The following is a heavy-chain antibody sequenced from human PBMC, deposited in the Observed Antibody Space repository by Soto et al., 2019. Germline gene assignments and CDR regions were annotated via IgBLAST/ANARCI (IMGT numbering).Heavy chain of an antibody. Sequence: SSDTLSLTCTVSGDSVTSYYWSWIRQPPGKGLEWIGYIYYTETTNYNPSLKSRVTISVDTSKNQFSLKLSSVTAADTAVYYCARVNRSGWLRWFDPWGRGTLVTVS. CDR3: ARVNRSGWLRWFDP. V-gene: IGHV4-59*02. CDR1: GDSVTSYY. J-gene: IGHJ5*02. D-gene: IGHD6-19*01. CDR2: IYYTETT.